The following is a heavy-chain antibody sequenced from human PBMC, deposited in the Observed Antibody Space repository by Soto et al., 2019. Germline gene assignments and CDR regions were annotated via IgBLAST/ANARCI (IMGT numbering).Heavy chain of an antibody. CDR2: IYYSGST. CDR3: ARVRSSSPYYYYGMDV. V-gene: IGHV4-59*01. D-gene: IGHD6-13*01. Sequence: QVQLQESGPGLVKPSETLSLTCTVSGGSISSYYWSWIRQPPGKGLEWIGYIYYSGSTNYNPSLKSRVTISVDTSKNQFSLKLSSVTAADTAVYYCARVRSSSPYYYYGMDVWGQGTTVTVSS. CDR1: GGSISSYY. J-gene: IGHJ6*02.